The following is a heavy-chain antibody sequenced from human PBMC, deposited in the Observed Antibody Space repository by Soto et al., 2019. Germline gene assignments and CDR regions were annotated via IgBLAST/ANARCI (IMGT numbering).Heavy chain of an antibody. CDR1: GASVSGGYYY. Sequence: SETLSLTCTVSGASVSGGYYYWSWIRQPPGKGLEWIAYIDYSGSTNYNPSLKSRITISVDTSKNHFSLNLSSVTAADTALYYCARMRVSDLSSGYFRRCSLDSWGQGTLVTVSS. CDR2: IDYSGST. J-gene: IGHJ5*01. V-gene: IGHV4-61*03. D-gene: IGHD3-3*01. CDR3: ARMRVSDLSSGYFRRCSLDS.